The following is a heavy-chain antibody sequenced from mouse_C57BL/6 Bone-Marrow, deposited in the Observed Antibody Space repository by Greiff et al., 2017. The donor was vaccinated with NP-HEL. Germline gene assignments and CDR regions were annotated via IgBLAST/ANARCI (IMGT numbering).Heavy chain of an antibody. V-gene: IGHV1-26*01. CDR3: ARRPYAMDY. CDR1: GYTFTDYY. J-gene: IGHJ4*01. CDR2: INPNNGGT. Sequence: VQLQQSGPELVKPGASVKISCKASGYTFTDYYMNWVKQSHGKSLEWIGDINPNNGGTSYNQKFKGKATLTVDKSSSTAYMELRSLTSEDSAVYYYARRPYAMDYWGQGTSVTVSS.